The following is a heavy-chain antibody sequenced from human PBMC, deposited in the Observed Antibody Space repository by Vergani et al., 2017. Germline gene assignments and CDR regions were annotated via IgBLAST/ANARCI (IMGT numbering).Heavy chain of an antibody. V-gene: IGHV1-8*02. CDR1: GYTFTSYY. D-gene: IGHD4-23*01. CDR3: ARSDYGGNSTWFDP. Sequence: QVQLVQSGAEVKKPGASVKVSCKASGYTFTSYYMHWVRQATGQGLEWMGWMNPNSGNTGYAQKFQGRVTMTRNTSISTAYMELSSLRSEDTAVYYCARSDYGGNSTWFDPWGQGTLVTVSS. CDR2: MNPNSGNT. J-gene: IGHJ5*02.